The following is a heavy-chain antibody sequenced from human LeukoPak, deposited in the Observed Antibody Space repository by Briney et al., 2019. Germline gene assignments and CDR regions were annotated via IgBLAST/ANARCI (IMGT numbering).Heavy chain of an antibody. V-gene: IGHV4-34*01. J-gene: IGHJ4*02. Sequence: PSETLSLTCAVYGGSFSGYYWSWIRQPPGKGLEWIGEINHSGSTNYNPSLKSRITISVDTSKNQFSLKLSSVTAADTAVYYCASFGYSGGYWGQGTLVTVSS. CDR3: ASFGYSGGY. D-gene: IGHD5-12*01. CDR2: INHSGST. CDR1: GGSFSGYY.